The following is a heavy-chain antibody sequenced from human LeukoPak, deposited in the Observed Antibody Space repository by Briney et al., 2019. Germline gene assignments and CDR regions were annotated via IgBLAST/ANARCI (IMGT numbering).Heavy chain of an antibody. D-gene: IGHD2-2*01. Sequence: SETLSLTCTVSGGSISSGGYYWNWIRQHPGKGLEWIGYIYYSGSTYYNPSLKSRVTISVDTSKNQFSLKLSSVTAADTAVYYCASSGPAAALFGYWGQGTLVTVSS. CDR3: ASSGPAAALFGY. CDR1: GGSISSGGYY. V-gene: IGHV4-31*03. CDR2: IYYSGST. J-gene: IGHJ4*02.